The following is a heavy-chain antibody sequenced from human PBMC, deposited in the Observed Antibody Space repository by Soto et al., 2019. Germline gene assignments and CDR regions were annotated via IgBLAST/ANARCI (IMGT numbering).Heavy chain of an antibody. CDR3: GADEVGFHDTSGYYYMDY. CDR2: IVVGSGNT. J-gene: IGHJ4*02. Sequence: QVQLVQSGPEVKKPGTSVKVSCKASGFTFSTSALQWVRQARGQHLEWMGWIVVGSGNTNYAQKFQERVTITRDMSTGTVYMELSSLRSEDTAVYYCGADEVGFHDTSGYYYMDYWGQGTLVTVSS. V-gene: IGHV1-58*01. D-gene: IGHD3-22*01. CDR1: GFTFSTSA.